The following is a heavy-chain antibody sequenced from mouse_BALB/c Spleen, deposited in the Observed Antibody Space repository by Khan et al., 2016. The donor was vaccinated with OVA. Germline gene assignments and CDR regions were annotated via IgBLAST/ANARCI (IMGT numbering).Heavy chain of an antibody. CDR1: GYSFTSYL. V-gene: IGHV1-5*01. Sequence: EVQLQQSGTVLARPGTSVKMSCKASGYSFTSYLIHWIKQRPGQGLEWIGDIYPGDGDTTYNQKFKDKAKLTAGTSANTAYMELSSLTNEDSAVYYCAKGGYRSFADWGQGTLVTVSA. J-gene: IGHJ3*01. CDR3: AKGGYRSFAD. D-gene: IGHD2-14*01. CDR2: IYPGDGDT.